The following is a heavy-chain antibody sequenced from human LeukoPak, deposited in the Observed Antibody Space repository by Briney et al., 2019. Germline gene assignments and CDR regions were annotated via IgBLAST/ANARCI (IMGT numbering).Heavy chain of an antibody. CDR1: GYSFTSYW. Sequence: GESLKISCKGSGYSFTSYWIGWVRQMPGKGLEWMGIIYPGDSDTRYSPSFQGQVTISADKSISTAYLQWSSLKASDTAMYYCARQGGDSSGYYSVGYWGQGTLVTVSS. V-gene: IGHV5-51*01. CDR2: IYPGDSDT. CDR3: ARQGGDSSGYYSVGY. D-gene: IGHD3-22*01. J-gene: IGHJ4*02.